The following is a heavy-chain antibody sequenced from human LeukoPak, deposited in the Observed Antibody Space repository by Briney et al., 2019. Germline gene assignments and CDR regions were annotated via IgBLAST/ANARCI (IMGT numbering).Heavy chain of an antibody. J-gene: IGHJ1*01. CDR1: GFTSSSYW. V-gene: IGHV3-74*01. D-gene: IGHD6-13*01. CDR3: VKEPNSFSSNWYFQD. Sequence: PGGSLRLSCGASGFTSSSYWIHWVRQVPGKGLVWFSGINSDGRSTIYVDSVKGRFIISRDYAKNTVYLQMNSLRAEDTAVYCCVKEPNSFSSNWYFQDWGQGALVLVSS. CDR2: INSDGRST.